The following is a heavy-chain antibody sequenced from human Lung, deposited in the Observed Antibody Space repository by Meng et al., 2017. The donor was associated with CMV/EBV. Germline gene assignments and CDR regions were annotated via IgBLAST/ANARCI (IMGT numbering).Heavy chain of an antibody. D-gene: IGHD5-24*01. J-gene: IGHJ4*02. Sequence: ESLKISXVASGFSLSNYWMTWVRQAPGKALEWVANINQDGSQSYYVDSVRGRFTITRDNGGNSLYLQMNSLGGDDTAVYYCARDPNEDGGVTLDNWGQGSLVTVSS. CDR3: ARDPNEDGGVTLDN. V-gene: IGHV3-7*01. CDR1: GFSLSNYW. CDR2: INQDGSQS.